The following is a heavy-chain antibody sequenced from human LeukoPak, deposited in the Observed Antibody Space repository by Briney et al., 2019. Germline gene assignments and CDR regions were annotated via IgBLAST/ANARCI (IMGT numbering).Heavy chain of an antibody. CDR1: GGSISSSSYY. J-gene: IGHJ4*02. Sequence: SETLSLTCTVSGGSISSSSYYWGWIRQPPGKGLEWIGSIYYSGSTYYNPSLKSRVTISVDTSKNQFSLKLSSVTAADTAVYYCARDRYHDDYVWGSYRLLDYWGQGTLVTVSS. CDR2: IYYSGST. V-gene: IGHV4-39*07. D-gene: IGHD3-16*02. CDR3: ARDRYHDDYVWGSYRLLDY.